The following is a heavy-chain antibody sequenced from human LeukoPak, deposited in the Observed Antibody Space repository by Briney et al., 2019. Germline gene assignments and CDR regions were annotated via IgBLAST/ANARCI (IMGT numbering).Heavy chain of an antibody. CDR3: AKKVVVGATSPYSDFQD. Sequence: GGSLRLSCAASGFTFTSKAMSWVRQAPGEGLEWVSAISGSGVTTHYAGSVKGRFSISRDNSKNTLYLQMNSLRAEDTALYYCAKKVVVGATSPYSDFQDWGQGTLVTVSS. J-gene: IGHJ1*01. D-gene: IGHD1-26*01. CDR1: GFTFTSKA. V-gene: IGHV3-23*01. CDR2: ISGSGVTT.